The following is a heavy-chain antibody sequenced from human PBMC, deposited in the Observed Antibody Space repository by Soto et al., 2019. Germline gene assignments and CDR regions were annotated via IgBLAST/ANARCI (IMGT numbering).Heavy chain of an antibody. CDR1: GFTFSSYW. J-gene: IGHJ4*02. CDR2: IKSKTDGGTT. D-gene: IGHD3-3*01. Sequence: EVQLVESGGGLVQPGGSLRLSCAVSGFTFSSYWMHWVRQAPGKGLVWVSRIKSKTDGGTTDYAAPVKGRFTISRDDSKNTLYLQMNSLKTEDTAVYYCTTGAIFGVVITQGFDYWGQGTLVTVSS. CDR3: TTGAIFGVVITQGFDY. V-gene: IGHV3-15*07.